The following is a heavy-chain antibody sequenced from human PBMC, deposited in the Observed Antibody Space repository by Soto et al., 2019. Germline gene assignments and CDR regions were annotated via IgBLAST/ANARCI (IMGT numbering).Heavy chain of an antibody. CDR3: ARDNYYDSSGYYPPADYYYYGMDV. CDR1: GDSVSSNSAA. Sequence: QTLSLTCAISGDSVSSNSAAWNWIRQSPSRGLEWLGRTYYRSKWYNDYAVSVKSRITINPDTSKNQFSLQLNSVTPEDTAVYYCARDNYYDSSGYYPPADYYYYGMDVWGQGTTVTVSS. V-gene: IGHV6-1*01. J-gene: IGHJ6*02. D-gene: IGHD3-22*01. CDR2: TYYRSKWYN.